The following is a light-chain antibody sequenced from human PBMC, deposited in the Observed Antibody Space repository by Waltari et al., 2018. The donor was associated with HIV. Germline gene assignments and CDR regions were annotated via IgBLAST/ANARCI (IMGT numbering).Light chain of an antibody. J-gene: IGKJ5*01. V-gene: IGKV3-20*01. CDR2: GAS. CDR3: QQYGNSPLC. CDR1: QSLRSRS. Sequence: EIVLTQSPGTLSLSPGERGTLSCRASQSLRSRSLAWYQLKPGQAPRLLIYGASTRATGIPDRFSGSGSGTDFTLTISRLEPEDFAVYYCQQYGNSPLCFGQGTRLEIK.